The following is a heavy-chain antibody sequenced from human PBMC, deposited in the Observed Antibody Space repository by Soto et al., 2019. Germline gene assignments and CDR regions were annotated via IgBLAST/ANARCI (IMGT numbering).Heavy chain of an antibody. CDR1: GFTFSDYY. V-gene: IGHV3-11*01. D-gene: IGHD1-1*01. Sequence: QVQLVESGGGLVKPGGSLRLSCAASGFTFSDYYMSWIRQAPGKGLEWVSYISRSGSTIYYADSVKGRFTISRDNAKNSLYLQMNSLRAEDTAVYYCARDPPVNWYDIPAAFDIWCQGTMVTVSS. CDR2: ISRSGSTI. J-gene: IGHJ3*02. CDR3: ARDPPVNWYDIPAAFDI.